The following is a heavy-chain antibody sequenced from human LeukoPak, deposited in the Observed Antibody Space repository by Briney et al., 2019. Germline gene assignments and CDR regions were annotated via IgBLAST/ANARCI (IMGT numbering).Heavy chain of an antibody. D-gene: IGHD5-18*01. CDR1: GYAFTSYG. CDR2: ISAYNGNT. Sequence: ASVKVSCKASGYAFTSYGISWVRQAPGQGLEWMGWISAYNGNTNYAQKLQGRVTMTTDTSTSTAYMELRSLRSGDTAVYYCARVDTAADLDYWGQGTLVTVSS. V-gene: IGHV1-18*01. CDR3: ARVDTAADLDY. J-gene: IGHJ4*02.